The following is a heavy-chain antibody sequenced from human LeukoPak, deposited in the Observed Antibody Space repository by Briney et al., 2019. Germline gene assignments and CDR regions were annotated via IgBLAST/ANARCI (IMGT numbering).Heavy chain of an antibody. J-gene: IGHJ6*02. CDR2: IYYSGST. V-gene: IGHV4-59*08. Sequence: SETLSLTCAVYGGSFSGYYWSWIRQPPGKGLEWIGYIYYSGSTKYNPSLENRVTISVDTSKNQFSLKMSSVSAADTAVYYCATSPLLGFCSSSSCYNEGMDAWGQGTTVTVSS. D-gene: IGHD2-2*02. CDR3: ATSPLLGFCSSSSCYNEGMDA. CDR1: GGSFSGYY.